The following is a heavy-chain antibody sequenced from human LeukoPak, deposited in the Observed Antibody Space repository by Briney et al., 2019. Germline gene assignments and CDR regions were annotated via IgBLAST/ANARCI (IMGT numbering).Heavy chain of an antibody. V-gene: IGHV3-15*07. Sequence: PGGSLRLSCAASGFTFTNAWMNWVRQAPGKGLEWVGRIKSKADGETVDYAAPVKGRFTFSRDDSKNMLYLQMNSLKSEDTAVYYCSTLTSRGLSDSWGQGTLVTVSS. D-gene: IGHD1-20*01. CDR2: IKSKADGETV. CDR3: STLTSRGLSDS. J-gene: IGHJ4*02. CDR1: GFTFTNAW.